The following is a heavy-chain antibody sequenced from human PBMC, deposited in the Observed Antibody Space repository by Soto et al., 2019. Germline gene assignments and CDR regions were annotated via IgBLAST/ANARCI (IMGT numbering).Heavy chain of an antibody. Sequence: EVQLVESGGGLVQPGGSLRLSCAASGFTFRNSWMTWLRQAPGKGLEWVANIKDDGSQKEYVDSVKGRFTISRDNGKNSVYLQMNSLTAEDTAVYYCARDCSRGWDYWGQGTLVTVSS. J-gene: IGHJ4*02. CDR2: IKDDGSQK. V-gene: IGHV3-7*01. D-gene: IGHD2-15*01. CDR1: GFTFRNSW. CDR3: ARDCSRGWDY.